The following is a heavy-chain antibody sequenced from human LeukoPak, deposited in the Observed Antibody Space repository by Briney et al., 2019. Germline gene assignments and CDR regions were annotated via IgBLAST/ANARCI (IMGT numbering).Heavy chain of an antibody. CDR3: ARVRGNGSGSFYFDY. CDR2: INPNSGGT. Sequence: ASVKVSCKASGYTFTGYYMHWVRQAPGQGLEWMGWINPNSGGTNYAQRFQGRVTMTRDTSISTAYMELSRLRSDDTAVYYCARVRGNGSGSFYFDYWGQGTLVTVSS. CDR1: GYTFTGYY. D-gene: IGHD3-10*01. V-gene: IGHV1-2*02. J-gene: IGHJ4*02.